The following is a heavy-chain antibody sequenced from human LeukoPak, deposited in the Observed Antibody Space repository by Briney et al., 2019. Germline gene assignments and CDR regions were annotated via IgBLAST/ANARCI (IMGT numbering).Heavy chain of an antibody. V-gene: IGHV3-7*01. Sequence: GGSLRLSCVASGFTFSTYWMSWARQAPGKRPEWVAYIKQDGSEKDYVDSVKGRFTISRDNAKNSLYLQMNSLRAEDTAVYYCARDGLAVWKAHYFDYWGQGTLVTVSS. CDR2: IKQDGSEK. J-gene: IGHJ4*02. CDR1: GFTFSTYW. D-gene: IGHD6-19*01. CDR3: ARDGLAVWKAHYFDY.